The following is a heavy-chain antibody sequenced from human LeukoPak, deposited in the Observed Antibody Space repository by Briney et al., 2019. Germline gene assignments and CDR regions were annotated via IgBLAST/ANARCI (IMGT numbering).Heavy chain of an antibody. J-gene: IGHJ4*02. CDR3: ARGQLSGGSCRCDY. D-gene: IGHD2-15*01. V-gene: IGHV1-69*05. Sequence: SVTVSCKASGGTFSSYAISWVRQAPGQGLEWMGGIIPIFGTANYAQKLQGRVTMTTDTSTSTAYMELRSLRSDDTAVYYCARGQLSGGSCRCDYWGQGTLVTVSS. CDR2: IIPIFGTA. CDR1: GGTFSSYA.